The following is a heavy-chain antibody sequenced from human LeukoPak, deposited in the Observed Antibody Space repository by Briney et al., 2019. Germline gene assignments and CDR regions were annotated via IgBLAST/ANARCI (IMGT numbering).Heavy chain of an antibody. CDR2: INPSGGST. D-gene: IGHD6-13*01. V-gene: IGHV1-46*01. CDR3: ARDLIAAAAGAVLYHFDY. J-gene: IGHJ4*02. Sequence: GASVKVSCKASGYTFTSYYMHWVRQAPGQGLEWMGIINPSGGSTSYAQKFQGRVTMTGDTSTSTVYMELSSLRSEDTAVYYCARDLIAAAAGAVLYHFDYWGQGTLVTVSS. CDR1: GYTFTSYY.